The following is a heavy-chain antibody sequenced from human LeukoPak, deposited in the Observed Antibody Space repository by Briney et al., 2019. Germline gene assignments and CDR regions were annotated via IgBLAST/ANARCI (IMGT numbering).Heavy chain of an antibody. V-gene: IGHV7-4-1*02. CDR3: ARRVMYYDFWSGPSYNWFDP. CDR2: INTNTGNP. J-gene: IGHJ5*02. CDR1: RYTFTGYY. Sequence: ASVKVSCKASRYTFTGYYMHWVRQAPGQGLEWMGWINTNTGNPTYAQGFTGRFVFSLDTSVSTAYLQISSLKAEDTAVYYCARRVMYYDFWSGPSYNWFDPWGQGTLVTVSS. D-gene: IGHD3-3*01.